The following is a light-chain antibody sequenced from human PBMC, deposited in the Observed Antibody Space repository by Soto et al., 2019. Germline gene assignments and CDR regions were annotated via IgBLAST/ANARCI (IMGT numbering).Light chain of an antibody. CDR2: GAS. Sequence: EVVMTQSPTTLSVSPGERATLSCRASQSVTNNLAWYQQKPGQAPRLLVFGASTRATGIPARFSGSGSGTEFTLTISSLQPDDFATYYCQQYYSYWTFGQGTKVDIK. CDR3: QQYYSYWT. CDR1: QSVTNN. J-gene: IGKJ1*01. V-gene: IGKV3-15*01.